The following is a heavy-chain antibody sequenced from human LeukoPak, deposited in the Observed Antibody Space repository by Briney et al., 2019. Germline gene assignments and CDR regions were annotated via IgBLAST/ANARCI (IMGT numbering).Heavy chain of an antibody. Sequence: SETLSLTCAVYGGSFSGYYWSWIRQPPGKGLEWIGEINHSGSTNYNPSLKSRVTISVDTSKNQFSLKLSSVTAADTAVYYCARSNTAMVTHWGQGTLVTVSS. V-gene: IGHV4-34*01. D-gene: IGHD5-18*01. J-gene: IGHJ4*02. CDR1: GGSFSGYY. CDR2: INHSGST. CDR3: ARSNTAMVTH.